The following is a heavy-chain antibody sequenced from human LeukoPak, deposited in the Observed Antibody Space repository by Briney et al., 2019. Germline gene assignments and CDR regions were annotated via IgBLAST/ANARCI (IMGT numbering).Heavy chain of an antibody. J-gene: IGHJ4*02. Sequence: QPGGSLRLSCAASGFTFSAYWIHWVRQAPGKGLVWVSHINSDGSTTSYADSVKGRFTISRDNAKNTLYLQMNSLRAEDTAVYYCAKDLHEIAADYWGQGTLVTVAS. CDR3: AKDLHEIAADY. CDR1: GFTFSAYW. D-gene: IGHD2-21*01. CDR2: INSDGSTT. V-gene: IGHV3-74*01.